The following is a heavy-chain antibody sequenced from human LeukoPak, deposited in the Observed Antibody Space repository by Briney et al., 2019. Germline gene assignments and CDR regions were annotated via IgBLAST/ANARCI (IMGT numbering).Heavy chain of an antibody. D-gene: IGHD3-10*01. CDR2: IYYSGST. J-gene: IGHJ6*02. V-gene: IGHV4-39*07. Sequence: SETLSLTCTVSGGSISSSSYYWGWIRQPPGKGLEWIGSIYYSGSTYYNPSLKSRVTISVDTSKNQFSLKLSSVTAADTAVYYCARDRSWYYGSGSYQAGAYGMDVWGQGTTVTVSS. CDR1: GGSISSSSYY. CDR3: ARDRSWYYGSGSYQAGAYGMDV.